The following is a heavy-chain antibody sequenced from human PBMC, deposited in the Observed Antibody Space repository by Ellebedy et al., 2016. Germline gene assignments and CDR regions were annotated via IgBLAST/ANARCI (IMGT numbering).Heavy chain of an antibody. D-gene: IGHD5-24*01. CDR1: GGSFSGYY. V-gene: IGHV4-34*01. Sequence: SETLSLXCAVYGGSFSGYYWSWIRQPPGRGLEWIGEINHSGSTNYNPSLKSRVTISVDTSKNQFSLKLSSVTAADTAVYYRARVDGFAFDIWGQGTMVTVSS. CDR2: INHSGST. CDR3: ARVDGFAFDI. J-gene: IGHJ3*02.